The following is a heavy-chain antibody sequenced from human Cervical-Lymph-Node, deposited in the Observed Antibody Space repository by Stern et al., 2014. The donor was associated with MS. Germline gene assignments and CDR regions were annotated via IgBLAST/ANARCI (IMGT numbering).Heavy chain of an antibody. D-gene: IGHD5-24*01. V-gene: IGHV1-8*01. Sequence: VQLVESEAEVKKPWASVKVSCKASGYDFTHYDISWVRQASGQGLEWMGRMNPNNGNTDYAQKFQGRVTMTRNTSISTAYMDLSSLRSDDTAVYYCARASDGYWGQGTLVTVSS. CDR2: MNPNNGNT. CDR3: ARASDGY. CDR1: GYDFTHYD. J-gene: IGHJ4*02.